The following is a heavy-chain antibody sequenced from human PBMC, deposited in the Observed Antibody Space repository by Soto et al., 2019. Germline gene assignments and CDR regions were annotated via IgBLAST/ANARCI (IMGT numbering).Heavy chain of an antibody. CDR1: GYTVTSYG. D-gene: IGHD2-2*01. Sequence: QVQLGQAGTEVKTPGASVKVSCKASGYTVTSYGISWVRQAPGQGLEWMGWTSPNNGNTNYAQNLQGRVTMTTDKSTNTAYMELGSLTSDDAAVYYCARVEKYQLLLGYCYGMDVWGQGTTVIVS. CDR2: TSPNNGNT. CDR3: ARVEKYQLLLGYCYGMDV. V-gene: IGHV1-18*01. J-gene: IGHJ6*02.